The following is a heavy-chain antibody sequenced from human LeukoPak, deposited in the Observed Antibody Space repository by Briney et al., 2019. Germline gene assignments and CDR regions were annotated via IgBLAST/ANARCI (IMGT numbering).Heavy chain of an antibody. CDR3: ARPRVDTAMVTWFDP. CDR2: IDPTGGDT. V-gene: IGHV1-46*01. D-gene: IGHD5-18*01. Sequence: GASVKVSCKASGYTFSSYYIHWVRLAPGQGLEWMGIIDPTGGDTTYAPKFQDRVTLTRDTSTSTVYLGLSSLRSDDTAVYYCARPRVDTAMVTWFDPWGQGTLVTVSS. CDR1: GYTFSSYY. J-gene: IGHJ5*02.